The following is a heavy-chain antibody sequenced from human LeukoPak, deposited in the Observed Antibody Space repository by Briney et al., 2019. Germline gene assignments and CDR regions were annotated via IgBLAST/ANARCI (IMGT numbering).Heavy chain of an antibody. D-gene: IGHD4-17*01. CDR1: GFTFSSYA. CDR2: ISGSGGST. Sequence: GGSLRLSCAASGFTFSSYAVSWVRQAPGKGLEWVSAISGSGGSTYYADSVKGRFTISRDNSKNTLYLQMNSLRAEDTAVYYCAKLMYDYGDLRNWFDPWGQGTLVTVSS. CDR3: AKLMYDYGDLRNWFDP. V-gene: IGHV3-23*01. J-gene: IGHJ5*02.